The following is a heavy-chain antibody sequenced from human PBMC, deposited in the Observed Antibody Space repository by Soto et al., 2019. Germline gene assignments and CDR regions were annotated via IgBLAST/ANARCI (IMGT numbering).Heavy chain of an antibody. CDR1: GFSLSTNGVG. J-gene: IGHJ5*02. V-gene: IGHV2-5*05. CDR2: IYWDDDK. Sequence: QITLKESGPTLVKPTQTLTLTCTFSGFSLSTNGVGVGWIRQPPGKALEWLALIYWDDDKRYGPSLKSRLTITKDTSKRQVVLTITNMDPVDTATYYCAHTVSRYLLYHWGQGTLVTVSS. D-gene: IGHD1-1*01. CDR3: AHTVSRYLLYH.